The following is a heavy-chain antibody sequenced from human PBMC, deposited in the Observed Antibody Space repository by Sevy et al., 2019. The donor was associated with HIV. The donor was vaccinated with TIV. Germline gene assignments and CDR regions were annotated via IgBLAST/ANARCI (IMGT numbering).Heavy chain of an antibody. CDR3: TTDLPIAAVDSWHFDY. V-gene: IGHV3-15*01. Sequence: GGSLRLSCAASGFTFSNAWMSWVRQAPGKGLEWVGRIKSKTDGGTTDYAAPVKGRFTISRDDSKNTLYLQMNSLKTEDTAVYYCTTDLPIAAVDSWHFDYWGQGTLVTVSS. CDR1: GFTFSNAW. J-gene: IGHJ4*02. D-gene: IGHD6-13*01. CDR2: IKSKTDGGTT.